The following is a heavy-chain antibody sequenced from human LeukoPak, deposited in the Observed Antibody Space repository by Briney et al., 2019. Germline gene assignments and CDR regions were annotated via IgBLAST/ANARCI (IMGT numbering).Heavy chain of an antibody. CDR3: ATIPTSCLNPCPDY. CDR1: GYTFTGYY. CDR2: VDPEDGET. V-gene: IGHV1-69-2*01. Sequence: ASVKVSCKASGYTFTGYYMHWVQQAPGKGLEWMGLVDPEDGETIYAEKFQGRVTITADTSTDTAYMELSSLRSEDTAVYYCATIPTSCLNPCPDYWGQGTLVTVSS. J-gene: IGHJ4*02. D-gene: IGHD2-2*01.